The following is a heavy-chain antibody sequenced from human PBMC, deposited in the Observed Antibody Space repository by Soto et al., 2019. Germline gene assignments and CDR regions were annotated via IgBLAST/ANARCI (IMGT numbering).Heavy chain of an antibody. CDR1: GFSFTNGW. CDR2: INSKIDGGTT. D-gene: IGHD2-15*01. J-gene: IGHJ4*02. CDR3: TTESTQRFCDGGPCYTLQTKIHDS. V-gene: IGHV3-15*01. Sequence: EVQLVESGGGLVKPGGSLRLSCAASGFSFTNGWMSWVRQAPGKGLEWVGRINSKIDGGTTDFSAPVKGRFTISRDDSKDTLYLQMNSLKTEDTAVYYCTTESTQRFCDGGPCYTLQTKIHDSWGQGTLVTVSS.